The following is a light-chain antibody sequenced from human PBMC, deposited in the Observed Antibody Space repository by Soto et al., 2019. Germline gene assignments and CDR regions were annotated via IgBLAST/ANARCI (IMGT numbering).Light chain of an antibody. CDR2: AVT. V-gene: IGLV2-14*01. CDR3: NSYTTSSTLV. Sequence: QSTLTQPASLSGSPGQSITISCTGTSSYVSAYNYVSWYQQHPGKAPKLMIYAVTNRPSGISNRFSGSKSGNTASLTISGVQAEDEADYYCNSYTTSSTLVFGTGTKVTVL. J-gene: IGLJ1*01. CDR1: SSYVSAYNY.